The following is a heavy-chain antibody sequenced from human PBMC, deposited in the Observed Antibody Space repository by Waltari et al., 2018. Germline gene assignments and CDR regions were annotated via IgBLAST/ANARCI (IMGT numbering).Heavy chain of an antibody. J-gene: IGHJ3*02. V-gene: IGHV4-30-4*08. CDR1: GGSISRGGDF. CDR3: ARQGLNWNAQRGSQSAFDI. D-gene: IGHD1-1*01. Sequence: QVQLQESGPGVVKSSQTLSLTCTVSGGSISRGGDFWSWIRQSQGRGPEWIGVIYDSANTNYTPSLKSRVILTIDISKNQFSLKMRSVTAADTAVYYCARQGLNWNAQRGSQSAFDIWGQGAMVTVSA. CDR2: IYDSANT.